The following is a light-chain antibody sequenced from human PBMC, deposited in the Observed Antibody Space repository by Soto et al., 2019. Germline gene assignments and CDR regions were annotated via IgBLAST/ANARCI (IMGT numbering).Light chain of an antibody. J-gene: IGKJ2*03. CDR2: TAS. CDR1: QGIRND. V-gene: IGKV1-17*01. Sequence: DIPMTQSPSSLSASVGDRVTITCRASQGIRNDLGWFQQKPGKAPKRLIYTASSLQSGVPSRFSGSGCGTDFALTFGSLQPEDFAPYYCLQHNSYPLSFGQGTKLELK. CDR3: LQHNSYPLS.